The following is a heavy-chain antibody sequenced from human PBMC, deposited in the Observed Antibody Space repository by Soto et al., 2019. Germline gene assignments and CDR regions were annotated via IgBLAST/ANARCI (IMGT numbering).Heavy chain of an antibody. V-gene: IGHV1-18*01. CDR1: GYTFTSYG. CDR2: ISAYNGNT. CDR3: ALIAVAVGAEIPYYYYMDV. Sequence: VASVKVSCKASGYTFTSYGISWVQQAPGQGLEWMGWISAYNGNTNYAQKLQGRVTMTTDTSTSTAYMELRSLRSDDTAVYYCALIAVAVGAEIPYYYYMDVWGKGTTVTVSS. J-gene: IGHJ6*03. D-gene: IGHD6-19*01.